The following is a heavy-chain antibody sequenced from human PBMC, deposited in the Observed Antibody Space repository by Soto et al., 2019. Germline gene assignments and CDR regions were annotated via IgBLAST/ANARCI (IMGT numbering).Heavy chain of an antibody. J-gene: IGHJ6*02. CDR3: AREGATVTTYGDGMDV. CDR2: IWHDGSNK. D-gene: IGHD4-17*01. V-gene: IGHV3-33*01. Sequence: QVQLVESGGGVVQPGRSLRLSCAASGFTFSSYGMQWVRQAPGKGLEWVAVIWHDGSNKYYADSVKGRLTISRDTSKNTLYLQMNRLTAEDTAVYYCAREGATVTTYGDGMDVWGQGTTVTVSS. CDR1: GFTFSSYG.